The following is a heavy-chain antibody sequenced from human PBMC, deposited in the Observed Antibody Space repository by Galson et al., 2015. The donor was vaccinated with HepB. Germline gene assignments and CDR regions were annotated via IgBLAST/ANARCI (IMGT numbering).Heavy chain of an antibody. CDR3: AGGTTVTMDYYYYGMDV. CDR1: GGTFSSYA. CDR2: IIPIFGTA. J-gene: IGHJ6*02. V-gene: IGHV1-69*13. Sequence: SVKVSCKASGGTFSSYAISWVRQAPGQGLEWIGGIIPIFGTANCAQKFQGRVTITADESTSTAYMELSSLRSEDTAVYYCAGGTTVTMDYYYYGMDVWGQGTTVTVSS. D-gene: IGHD4-17*01.